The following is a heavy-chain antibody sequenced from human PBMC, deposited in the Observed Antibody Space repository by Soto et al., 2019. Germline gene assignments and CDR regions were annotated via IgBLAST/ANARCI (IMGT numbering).Heavy chain of an antibody. Sequence: GVSLRLSCAASGFPFSSFAMSWVRQAPGKGLDWVSAISGSGGSTYSADSVKGRFTISRDNSKNTLYLQMSSLRAEDTAVYYCARGFSAGKGSPPDCWGQGSRVTGAS. V-gene: IGHV3-23*01. CDR2: ISGSGGST. D-gene: IGHD6-13*01. CDR1: GFPFSSFA. J-gene: IGHJ4*02. CDR3: ARGFSAGKGSPPDC.